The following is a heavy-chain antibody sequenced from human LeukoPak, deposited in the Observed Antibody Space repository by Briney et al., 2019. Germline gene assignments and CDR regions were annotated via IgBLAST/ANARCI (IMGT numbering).Heavy chain of an antibody. V-gene: IGHV3-7*01. CDR3: ARDGNYYDSSCVFDY. CDR2: IKQDGSEK. J-gene: IGHJ4*02. CDR1: GFPFSSYW. Sequence: GGSLRLSCAASGFPFSSYWMSWVRQAPGKGLEWVANIKQDGSEKYYVDSVKGRFTISRDNAKNSLYLQMNSLRAEDTAVYYCARDGNYYDSSCVFDYGGQGTLVTVSS. D-gene: IGHD3-22*01.